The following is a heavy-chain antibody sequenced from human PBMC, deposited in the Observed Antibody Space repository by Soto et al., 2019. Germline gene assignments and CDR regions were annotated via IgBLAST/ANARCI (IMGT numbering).Heavy chain of an antibody. Sequence: PGESLKISCKGSGYSFTSYWIGWVRQMSGKGLEWMGIIYPGDSDTRYSPSFQGQVTISADKSISTAYLQWSSLKASDTAMYYCARLAGYCSSTSCYRRLDYYYNMDVWGKGTTVTVSS. CDR1: GYSFTSYW. D-gene: IGHD2-2*01. V-gene: IGHV5-51*01. CDR3: ARLAGYCSSTSCYRRLDYYYNMDV. CDR2: IYPGDSDT. J-gene: IGHJ6*03.